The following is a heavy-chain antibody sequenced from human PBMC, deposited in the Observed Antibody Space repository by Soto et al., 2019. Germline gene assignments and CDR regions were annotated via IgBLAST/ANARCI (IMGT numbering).Heavy chain of an antibody. CDR3: ARVYGDYYYYYGMDV. Sequence: QVQLVQSGAEVKKPGASVKVSCKASGYTFTSYDVNWVRQATGQGLEWMGWMNPNSGNTGYAQKFQGRVTMTRNTSISTAYMELRSLRSEDTAVYYCARVYGDYYYYYGMDVWGQGTTVTVSS. CDR1: GYTFTSYD. V-gene: IGHV1-8*01. J-gene: IGHJ6*02. D-gene: IGHD4-17*01. CDR2: MNPNSGNT.